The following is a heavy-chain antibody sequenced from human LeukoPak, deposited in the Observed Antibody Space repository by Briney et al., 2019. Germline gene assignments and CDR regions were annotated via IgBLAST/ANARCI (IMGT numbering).Heavy chain of an antibody. Sequence: AGRSLRLSCAASGFTFSSYAMSWVRQAPGKGLEWVLAISGSGGSTYYADSVKGRFTISRDNSKNTLYLQMNSLRAEDTAVYYCAKPQPGYYYYGMDVWGQGTTVTVSS. D-gene: IGHD1-14*01. J-gene: IGHJ6*02. CDR1: GFTFSSYA. V-gene: IGHV3-23*01. CDR3: AKPQPGYYYYGMDV. CDR2: ISGSGGST.